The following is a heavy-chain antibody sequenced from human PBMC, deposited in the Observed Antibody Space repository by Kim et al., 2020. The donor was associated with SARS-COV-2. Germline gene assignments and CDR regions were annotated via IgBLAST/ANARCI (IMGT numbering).Heavy chain of an antibody. D-gene: IGHD3-10*01. CDR2: ISSSSSYT. Sequence: GGSLRLSCAASGFTFSDYYMSWIRQAPGKGLEWVSYISSSSSYTNYADSVKGRFTISRDNAKNSLYLQMNSLRAEDTAVYYCARVEVTMVRGVITDAFDIWGQGTMVTVSS. V-gene: IGHV3-11*05. J-gene: IGHJ3*02. CDR1: GFTFSDYY. CDR3: ARVEVTMVRGVITDAFDI.